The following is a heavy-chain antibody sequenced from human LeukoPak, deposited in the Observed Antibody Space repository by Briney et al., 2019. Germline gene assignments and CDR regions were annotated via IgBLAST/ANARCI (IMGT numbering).Heavy chain of an antibody. Sequence: SQTLSLTCTVSGGSISSGSYYWSWIRQPAGKGLEWIGRIYTSGSTNYNPSLKSRVTISVDTSKNQFSLKLSSVTAADTAVYYCARVVLAAAWFDPWGQGTLVTVSS. J-gene: IGHJ5*02. D-gene: IGHD6-13*01. V-gene: IGHV4-61*02. CDR3: ARVVLAAAWFDP. CDR2: IYTSGST. CDR1: GGSISSGSYY.